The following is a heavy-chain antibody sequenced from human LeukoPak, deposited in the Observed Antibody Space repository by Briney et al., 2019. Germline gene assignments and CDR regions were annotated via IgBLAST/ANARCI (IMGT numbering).Heavy chain of an antibody. Sequence: SETLSLTCAVSGVSFDDYYWNWVRQTPGKGLEWIGEINHSGYANDSPSLKSRVTLTIDTSRKQFSLNLRSVTVADTGIYYCTRMTAGHDYWGQGTLVSVSS. V-gene: IGHV4-34*01. CDR3: TRMTAGHDY. D-gene: IGHD2-21*02. CDR1: GVSFDDYY. CDR2: INHSGYA. J-gene: IGHJ4*02.